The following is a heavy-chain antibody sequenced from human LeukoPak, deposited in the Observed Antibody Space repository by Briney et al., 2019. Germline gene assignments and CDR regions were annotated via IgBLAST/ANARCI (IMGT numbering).Heavy chain of an antibody. CDR1: GFTFSSYS. D-gene: IGHD5-24*01. CDR3: ATLVEMANIQH. Sequence: KSGGSLRLSCAASGFTFSSYSMNWVSQAPGKGLEWVSSISSSSSYIYYADSVKGRFTISRDNAKNSLYLQMNSLRAEDTAVYYCATLVEMANIQHWGQGTLVTVSS. CDR2: ISSSSSYI. J-gene: IGHJ1*01. V-gene: IGHV3-21*01.